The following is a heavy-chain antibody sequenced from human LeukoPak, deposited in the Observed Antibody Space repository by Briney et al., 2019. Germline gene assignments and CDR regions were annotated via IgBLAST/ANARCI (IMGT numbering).Heavy chain of an antibody. Sequence: ASVKVSCKASGYTSTSYGISWVRQAPGQGLEWMGWISAYNGNTNYAQKLQGRVTMTTDTSTSTAYMELRGLRSDDTAVYYCASTVVTTAFDYWGQGTLVTVSS. CDR1: GYTSTSYG. CDR2: ISAYNGNT. J-gene: IGHJ4*02. CDR3: ASTVVTTAFDY. V-gene: IGHV1-18*01. D-gene: IGHD4-23*01.